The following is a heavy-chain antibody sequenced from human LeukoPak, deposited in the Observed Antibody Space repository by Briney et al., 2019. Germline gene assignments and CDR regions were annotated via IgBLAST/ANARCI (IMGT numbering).Heavy chain of an antibody. J-gene: IGHJ3*02. CDR3: ATLDYGGNSFNAFDI. Sequence: GGSLRLSCAASGLTFTSYNMAWVRQTPGKGLEWVSSISSSSSDIYYADSLKGRFTISRDNAKNSLYLQMNSLRAEDTAIYYCATLDYGGNSFNAFDIWGQGTMVTVSS. CDR2: ISSSSSDI. CDR1: GLTFTSYN. V-gene: IGHV3-21*01. D-gene: IGHD4-23*01.